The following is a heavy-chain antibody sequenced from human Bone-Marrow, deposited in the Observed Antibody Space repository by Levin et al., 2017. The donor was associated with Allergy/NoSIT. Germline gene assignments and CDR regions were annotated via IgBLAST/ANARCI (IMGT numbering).Heavy chain of an antibody. CDR3: ARSGADIRYYYYKPMDV. Sequence: GGSLRLSCAASGSTFSYYSMNWVRQAPGKGLEWVSSISSSSGYIYYADSVKGRFTISRDNAKNSLYLQMNSLRAEDSAVYYCARSGADIRYYYYKPMDVWGQGTTVTVSS. CDR2: ISSSSGYI. CDR1: GSTFSYYS. J-gene: IGHJ6*02. V-gene: IGHV3-21*01.